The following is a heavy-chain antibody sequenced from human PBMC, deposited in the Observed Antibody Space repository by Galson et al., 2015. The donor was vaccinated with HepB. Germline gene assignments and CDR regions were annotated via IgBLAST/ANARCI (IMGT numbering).Heavy chain of an antibody. Sequence: SLRLSCAASGFTVSSNYMSWVRQAPGKGLEWVSVIYSGGSTYYADSVKGRFTISRDNSKNTVYLQMNSLRAEDTAVYYCARDSVGATRADDYYYMDVWGKRTTVTVSS. CDR1: GFTVSSNY. V-gene: IGHV3-66*01. D-gene: IGHD1-26*01. CDR2: IYSGGST. CDR3: ARDSVGATRADDYYYMDV. J-gene: IGHJ6*03.